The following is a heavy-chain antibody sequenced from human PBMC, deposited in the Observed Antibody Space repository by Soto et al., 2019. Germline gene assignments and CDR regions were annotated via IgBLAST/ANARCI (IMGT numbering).Heavy chain of an antibody. CDR1: GGSISSSSYY. V-gene: IGHV4-39*01. Sequence: QLQLQESGPGLVKPSETLSLTCTVSGGSISSSSYYWGWIRQPPGKGLEWIGSIYYSGSTYYNPSLKSRVTISVDTSKNQFSLKLSSVTAADTAVYYCVGYRGYSYGHYYYGMDVWGQGTTVTVSS. J-gene: IGHJ6*02. CDR2: IYYSGST. CDR3: VGYRGYSYGHYYYGMDV. D-gene: IGHD5-18*01.